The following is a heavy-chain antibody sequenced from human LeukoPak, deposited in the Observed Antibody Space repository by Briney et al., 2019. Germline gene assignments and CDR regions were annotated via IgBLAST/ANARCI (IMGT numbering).Heavy chain of an antibody. V-gene: IGHV3-11*04. Sequence: GGSLRLSCAASGFTFSDYYMTWIRQAPGKGLEWVSYISSSGSTIYYSDSVKGRFTISRDNSKNSLYLQMNSLRAEDTAIYYCARGGTLITFGAIDSWGQGALVTVSS. J-gene: IGHJ4*02. CDR1: GFTFSDYY. D-gene: IGHD3-16*01. CDR2: ISSSGSTI. CDR3: ARGGTLITFGAIDS.